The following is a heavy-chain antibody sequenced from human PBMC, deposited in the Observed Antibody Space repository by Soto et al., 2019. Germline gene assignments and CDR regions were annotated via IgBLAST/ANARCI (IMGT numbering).Heavy chain of an antibody. D-gene: IGHD3-10*01. V-gene: IGHV3-23*01. CDR2: ISGSGDST. J-gene: IGHJ3*02. Sequence: GGSLRLSCASSGFTFSRNAMNWVRQAPGKGLEWVSVISGSGDSTYYADSVKGRFTISRDNSKNTLYLQMNSLRVEDTAVYYCAKEYYGSRALGVFDIWGQGTMVTVSS. CDR3: AKEYYGSRALGVFDI. CDR1: GFTFSRNA.